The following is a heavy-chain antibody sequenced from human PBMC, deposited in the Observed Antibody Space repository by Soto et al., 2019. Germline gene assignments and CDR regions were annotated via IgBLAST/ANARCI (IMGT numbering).Heavy chain of an antibody. CDR3: TRHNWNESTHYSFVCMEG. J-gene: IGHJ6*02. D-gene: IGHD1-1*01. V-gene: IGHV3-23*01. CDR2: ISGGGDSA. Sequence: GGSLRLSCAASGCSFSTYAVTWVRHSPGKGLEWVSSISGGGDSAYYGDSVKGRFTISRDNSKDTLYLQMNSLTVEDTAVYYCTRHNWNESTHYSFVCMEGLRQGTTVTVAS. CDR1: GCSFSTYA.